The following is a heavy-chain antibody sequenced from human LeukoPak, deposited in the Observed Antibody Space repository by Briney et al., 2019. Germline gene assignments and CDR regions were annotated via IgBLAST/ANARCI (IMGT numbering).Heavy chain of an antibody. CDR2: ISSSSSYI. CDR3: ARLEYLYGDYYYYGMDV. D-gene: IGHD4-17*01. J-gene: IGHJ6*02. V-gene: IGHV3-21*01. CDR1: GFTFSSYS. Sequence: GGSLRLSCAASGFTFSSYSMNWVRQAPGKGLEWVSSISSSSSYIYYADSVKGRFTISRDNAKNSLYLQMNSLRAEDTAVYYCARLEYLYGDYYYYGMDVWGQGTTVTVSS.